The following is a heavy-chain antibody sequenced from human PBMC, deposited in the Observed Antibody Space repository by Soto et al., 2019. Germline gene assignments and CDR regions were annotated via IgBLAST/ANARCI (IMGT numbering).Heavy chain of an antibody. Sequence: QVQLVESGGGVVQPGRSLRLSCAASGFTFSSYAMHWVRQAPGKGLEWVAVISYDGSNKYYADSVKGRFTISRDNSKNTLYLKMNSLRAEDTAVYYCARALYDFWSGYPKAFDYWGQGTLVTVSS. CDR2: ISYDGSNK. V-gene: IGHV3-30-3*01. J-gene: IGHJ4*02. CDR3: ARALYDFWSGYPKAFDY. CDR1: GFTFSSYA. D-gene: IGHD3-3*01.